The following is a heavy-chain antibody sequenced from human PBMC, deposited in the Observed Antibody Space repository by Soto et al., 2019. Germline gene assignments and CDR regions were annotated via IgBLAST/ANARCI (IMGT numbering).Heavy chain of an antibody. CDR2: IIPIFGTA. D-gene: IGHD2-15*01. J-gene: IGHJ5*02. Sequence: QVQLVQSGAEVKKPGSSVKVSCKASGGTFSSYAISWVRQAPGQGLEWMGGIIPIFGTANYAQKFQGRVTITADKSTSTAYMELSSLRSEDTAVDYCARGVKDCSGGSCYGNWFDPWGQGTLVTVSS. CDR1: GGTFSSYA. CDR3: ARGVKDCSGGSCYGNWFDP. V-gene: IGHV1-69*06.